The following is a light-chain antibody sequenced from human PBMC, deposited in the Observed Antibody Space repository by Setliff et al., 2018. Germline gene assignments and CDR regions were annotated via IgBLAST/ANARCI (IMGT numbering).Light chain of an antibody. CDR1: SSDIGAGYT. CDR2: GNN. CDR3: QSYDDILSGHVV. V-gene: IGLV1-40*01. J-gene: IGLJ3*02. Sequence: QSALTQPPSVSGAPGQRVTISCTGTSSDIGAGYTVHWYQQVPGTAPKLLIYGNNNRPSGVPDRFSGSKSGTSASLAITGLQAEDEADYYCQSYDDILSGHVVFGGGTKITVL.